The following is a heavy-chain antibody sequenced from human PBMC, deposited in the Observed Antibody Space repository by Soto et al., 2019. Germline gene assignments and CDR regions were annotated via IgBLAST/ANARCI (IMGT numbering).Heavy chain of an antibody. CDR1: GGTFSSYA. V-gene: IGHV1-69*01. CDR3: SSRIAAAGPLDY. J-gene: IGHJ4*02. Sequence: QVQLVQSGAEVKKPGSSVKVSCKASGGTFSSYAISWVRQAPGQWLEWMGGIIPIFCTANYAQKFQGRVNTTEDESTSTAYMELSSLRSEDTAVYYCSSRIAAAGPLDYWGQVTLVTVSS. D-gene: IGHD6-13*01. CDR2: IIPIFCTA.